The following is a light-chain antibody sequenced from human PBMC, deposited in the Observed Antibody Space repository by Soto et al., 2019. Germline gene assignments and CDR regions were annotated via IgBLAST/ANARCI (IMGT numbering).Light chain of an antibody. Sequence: QAVLSQPASVSGSPGQSITISCTGTSGDIGRFKYVSWYQHHPGKAPKVIIREVSNRPSGVSDRFSGSKSGNTASLTISGLQAEDEALYYCCSYTNTDTLGIFGGGTRLTVL. J-gene: IGLJ2*01. CDR3: CSYTNTDTLGI. V-gene: IGLV2-14*01. CDR1: SGDIGRFKY. CDR2: EVS.